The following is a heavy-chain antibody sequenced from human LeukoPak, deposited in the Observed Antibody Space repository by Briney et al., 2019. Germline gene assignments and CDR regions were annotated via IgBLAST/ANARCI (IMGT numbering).Heavy chain of an antibody. Sequence: ETLSLTCAVYGGSFSGYYWSWVRQAPGRGLEWISYISNSATVTYYADSVRGRFALSRDDAKNSLYLEMNSLRAEDTAVYYCARDGSGIGDCLGVWGQGTTVTVSS. V-gene: IGHV3-11*04. CDR1: GGSFSGYY. D-gene: IGHD3-10*01. J-gene: IGHJ6*02. CDR3: ARDGSGIGDCLGV. CDR2: ISNSATVT.